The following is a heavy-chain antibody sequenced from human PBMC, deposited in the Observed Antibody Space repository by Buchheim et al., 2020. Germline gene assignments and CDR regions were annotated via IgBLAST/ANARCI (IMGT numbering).Heavy chain of an antibody. J-gene: IGHJ4*02. CDR2: IRDKSHSYST. CDR3: ARDLDSSAAFFDY. V-gene: IGHV3-72*01. CDR1: GFTFSDHY. D-gene: IGHD3-22*01. Sequence: EVQLAESGGGLVQPGGSLRLSCVASGFTFSDHYMDWVRQAPGKGLEWVGRIRDKSHSYSTEYAPSVKGRFTIYRDDSKNSLYLQMNSLKTEDTAVYYCARDLDSSAAFFDYWGQGTL.